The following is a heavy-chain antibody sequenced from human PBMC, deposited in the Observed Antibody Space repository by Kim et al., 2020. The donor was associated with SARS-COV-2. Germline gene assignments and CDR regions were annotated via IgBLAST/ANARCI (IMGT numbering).Heavy chain of an antibody. Sequence: TYYTDSVEGRFTITRDTSKNTLYLQMNSLRADDSAVYYCARDPYGARPHYWGQGTLVTVSS. D-gene: IGHD4-17*01. J-gene: IGHJ4*02. CDR3: ARDPYGARPHY. CDR2: T. V-gene: IGHV3-66*01.